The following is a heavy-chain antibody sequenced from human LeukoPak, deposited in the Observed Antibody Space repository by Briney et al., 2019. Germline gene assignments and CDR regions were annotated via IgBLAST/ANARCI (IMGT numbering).Heavy chain of an antibody. CDR2: IKQDGSEK. CDR3: ARISKGGYNSGRRDPPYYFDY. D-gene: IGHD5-18*01. Sequence: GGSLRLSCAASGFPFNAYWMTWVRQAPGKGLEWVANIKQDGSEKYYVDSVRGRFAISRDNAKNTLYLQMNSLRAEDTAVYYCARISKGGYNSGRRDPPYYFDYWVQGTLVPVSS. CDR1: GFPFNAYW. V-gene: IGHV3-7*03. J-gene: IGHJ4*02.